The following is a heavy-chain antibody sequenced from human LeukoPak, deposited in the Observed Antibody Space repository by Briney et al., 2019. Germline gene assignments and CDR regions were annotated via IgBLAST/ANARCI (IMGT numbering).Heavy chain of an antibody. V-gene: IGHV1-2*02. D-gene: IGHD1-26*01. J-gene: IGHJ3*02. CDR2: INPNSGGT. Sequence: GASVKVSCKASGYTFTGYYMHWVRQAPGQGLEWMGWINPNSGGTNYAQKFQGRVTMTRATSISTAYMELSRLRSDDTAVYYCAKVGATAPLDAFDTWGQGTMVTVSS. CDR1: GYTFTGYY. CDR3: AKVGATAPLDAFDT.